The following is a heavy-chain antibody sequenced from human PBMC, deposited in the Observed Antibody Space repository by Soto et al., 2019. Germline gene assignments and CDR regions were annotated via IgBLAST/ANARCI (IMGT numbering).Heavy chain of an antibody. CDR1: GYTFTSYG. CDR3: ASHTYCGGDCYRPYYYGMDV. J-gene: IGHJ6*02. V-gene: IGHV1-18*04. Sequence: ASVKVSCKASGYTFTSYGIGWVRQAPGQGLEWMGWISAYNGNTNYAQKLQGRVTMTTDTSTSTAYMELRSLRSDDTAVYYCASHTYCGGDCYRPYYYGMDVWGQGTTVTVS. CDR2: ISAYNGNT. D-gene: IGHD2-21*02.